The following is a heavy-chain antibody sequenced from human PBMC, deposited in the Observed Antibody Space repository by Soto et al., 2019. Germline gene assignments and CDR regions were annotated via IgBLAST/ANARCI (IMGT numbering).Heavy chain of an antibody. CDR3: ARDPLGGDYYDSSGYYLDY. Sequence: QVQLVESGGGVVQPGRSLRLSCAASGFTFSSYGMHWVRQAPGKGLEWVAVIWYDGSNKYYADSVKGRFTISRDNSKNKLYLQMNSLRAEDTAVYYCARDPLGGDYYDSSGYYLDYWGQGTLVTVSS. CDR2: IWYDGSNK. D-gene: IGHD3-22*01. V-gene: IGHV3-33*01. J-gene: IGHJ4*02. CDR1: GFTFSSYG.